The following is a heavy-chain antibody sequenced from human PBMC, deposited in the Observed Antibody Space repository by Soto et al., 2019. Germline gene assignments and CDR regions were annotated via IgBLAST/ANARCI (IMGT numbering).Heavy chain of an antibody. V-gene: IGHV4-59*01. CDR1: GGSITRYS. CDR2: VFYSGST. Sequence: SETLSLTCTVSGGSITRYSWSWLRQPPGKGLEWIGSVFYSGSTNQHPSLKSRVTISLDTSKNQFSLTLSSVTAADAAVYYCARGAGSSYDYYFDYWGQGTLVTVSS. J-gene: IGHJ4*02. CDR3: ARGAGSSYDYYFDY. D-gene: IGHD6-13*01.